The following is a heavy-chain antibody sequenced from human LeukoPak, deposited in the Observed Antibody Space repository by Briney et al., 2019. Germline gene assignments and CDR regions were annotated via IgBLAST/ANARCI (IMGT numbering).Heavy chain of an antibody. Sequence: SETLSLTCIVSGDSISSGNYYWSWIRQPAGKGLEWIGRIYTRGNIDYNSSFRSRVTISRDTSNNQVSLNLGSVTAADTAAYARAQYSGHYHIFDAFDIWGQGTMVTVSS. CDR2: IYTRGNI. CDR1: GDSISSGNYY. D-gene: IGHD1-26*01. J-gene: IGHJ3*02. V-gene: IGHV4-61*02. CDR3: AQYSGHYHIFDAFDI.